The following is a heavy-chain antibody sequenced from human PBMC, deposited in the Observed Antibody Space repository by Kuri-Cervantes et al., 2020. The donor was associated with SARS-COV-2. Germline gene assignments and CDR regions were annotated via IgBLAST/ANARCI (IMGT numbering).Heavy chain of an antibody. Sequence: GGSLRLSCAASGFTFGSYAMSWVRQAPGKGLEWVSAISGSGGSTYYADSVKGRFTISRDNSKNTLYLQMNSLRAEDTAVYYCAKDRRWVGAEKYYFDYWGQGTLVTVSS. CDR3: AKDRRWVGAEKYYFDY. CDR2: ISGSGGST. V-gene: IGHV3-23*01. CDR1: GFTFGSYA. D-gene: IGHD1-26*01. J-gene: IGHJ4*02.